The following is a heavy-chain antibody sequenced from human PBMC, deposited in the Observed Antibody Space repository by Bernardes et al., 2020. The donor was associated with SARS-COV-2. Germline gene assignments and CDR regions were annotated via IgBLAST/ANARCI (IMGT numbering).Heavy chain of an antibody. V-gene: IGHV4-31*03. CDR1: GDSISSGGYY. J-gene: IGHJ4*02. Sequence: SETLSLTCSVSGDSISSGGYYWSWIRQHPGKGLEWIGYIYYSGSTYYKPSLKSRVTMSVDTSKNQFSLQLYSVTAADTAIYYCARAGSHPYCSGGTCFSHLDSWGQGTLVTVSS. CDR3: ARAGSHPYCSGGTCFSHLDS. D-gene: IGHD2-15*01. CDR2: IYYSGST.